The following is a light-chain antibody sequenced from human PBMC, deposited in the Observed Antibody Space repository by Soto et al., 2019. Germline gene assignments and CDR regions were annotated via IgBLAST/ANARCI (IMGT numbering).Light chain of an antibody. CDR2: GNT. V-gene: IGLV1-40*01. CDR1: SSNIGAGYD. J-gene: IGLJ2*01. CDR3: LSFDSSLSVV. Sequence: QAVVTQPPSVSGAPGQRVTISCTGSSSNIGAGYDVHWYQQLPGRAPKLLIYGNTNRPSGVPDRFSGSKSGTSASLANTGLQAEDEADYYCLSFDSSLSVVFGGGTKVTVL.